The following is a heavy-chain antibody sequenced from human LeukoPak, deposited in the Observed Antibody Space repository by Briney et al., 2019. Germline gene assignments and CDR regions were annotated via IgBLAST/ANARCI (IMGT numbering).Heavy chain of an antibody. D-gene: IGHD5-18*01. V-gene: IGHV4-59*01. CDR1: GVSISSYY. CDR3: ARAELIQLEYYFDS. J-gene: IGHJ4*02. Sequence: SETLSLTCTVSGVSISSYYWSWIRQPPGKGLEWIGYIYYSGSTNYNPSLKSRVTISVDTSKNQFSLKLSSVTAADTAVYYCARAELIQLEYYFDSWGQGTLVTVSS. CDR2: IYYSGST.